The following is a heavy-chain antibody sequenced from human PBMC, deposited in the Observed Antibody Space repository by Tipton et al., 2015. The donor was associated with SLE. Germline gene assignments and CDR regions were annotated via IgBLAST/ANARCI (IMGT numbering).Heavy chain of an antibody. CDR2: IRYDGGKT. J-gene: IGHJ6*02. CDR3: ARRGRSGSWWDYYYGMDV. Sequence: SLRLSCAASQFTFSSYGMHWVRQAPGKGLEWVAFIRYDGGKTYYADSVKGRFTISRDNSKNSLYLQMNSLRAEDTALYHCARRGRSGSWWDYYYGMDVWGQGTTVTVSS. D-gene: IGHD3-10*01. CDR1: QFTFSSYG. V-gene: IGHV3-33*01.